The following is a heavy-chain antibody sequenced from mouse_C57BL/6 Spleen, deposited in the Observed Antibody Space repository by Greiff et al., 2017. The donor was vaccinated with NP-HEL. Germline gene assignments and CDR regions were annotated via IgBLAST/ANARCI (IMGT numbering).Heavy chain of an antibody. D-gene: IGHD4-1*01. CDR1: GYTFTDYN. Sequence: EVKLMESGPELVKPGASVKIPCKASGYTFTDYNMDWVKQSHGKSLEWIGDINPNNGGTIYNQKFKGKATLTVDKSSSTAYMELRSLTSEDTAVYYCASSLLGRGFAYWGQGTLVTVSA. J-gene: IGHJ3*01. CDR2: INPNNGGT. V-gene: IGHV1-18*01. CDR3: ASSLLGRGFAY.